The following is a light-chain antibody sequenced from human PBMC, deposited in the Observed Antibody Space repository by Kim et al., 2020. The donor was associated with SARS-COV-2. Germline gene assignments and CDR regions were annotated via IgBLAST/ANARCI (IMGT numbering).Light chain of an antibody. CDR3: QHRSNWSLT. J-gene: IGKJ4*01. Sequence: LSPGERATLSCRASQSVSDYLAWYQQKPRQAPRLLIYDASTRATGIPARFSGSVSGTDFTLTISSLEPEDFAVYYCQHRSNWSLTFGGGTKVEI. CDR2: DAS. V-gene: IGKV3-11*01. CDR1: QSVSDY.